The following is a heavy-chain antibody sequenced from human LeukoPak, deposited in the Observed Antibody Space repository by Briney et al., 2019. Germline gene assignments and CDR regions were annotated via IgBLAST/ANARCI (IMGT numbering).Heavy chain of an antibody. D-gene: IGHD5-24*01. J-gene: IGHJ4*02. Sequence: PGESLKISGNASGNSFKSYWIGLVRQMPGKGLECMGIIFPGDSDTRYSPSFQGQVTISADKFISTAYLQWSSLQASDTAMYYWATSISGRTGTGYNSFDYWGQGTLVTVSS. CDR1: GNSFKSYW. CDR2: IFPGDSDT. CDR3: ATSISGRTGTGYNSFDY. V-gene: IGHV5-51*01.